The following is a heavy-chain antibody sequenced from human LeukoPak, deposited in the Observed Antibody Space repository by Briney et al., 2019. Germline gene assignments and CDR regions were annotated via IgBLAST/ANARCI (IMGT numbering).Heavy chain of an antibody. V-gene: IGHV3-33*05. Sequence: GGSLRLSCAASGFTFSSYGMHWVRQAPGKGLEWVAVISYDGSNKYYADSVKGRFTISRDNSKNTLYLQMNSLRAEDTAVYYCARMYSSWFHDYWGQGTLVTVSS. CDR1: GFTFSSYG. J-gene: IGHJ4*02. D-gene: IGHD6-13*01. CDR2: ISYDGSNK. CDR3: ARMYSSWFHDY.